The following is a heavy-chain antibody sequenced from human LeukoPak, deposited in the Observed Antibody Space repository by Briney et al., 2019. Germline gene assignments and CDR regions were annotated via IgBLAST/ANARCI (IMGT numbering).Heavy chain of an antibody. CDR2: IYYSGST. CDR3: ARDLTTIVGAST. Sequence: PSQTLSLTCTVSGGSISSGDYYWSCIRQPPGKGLECIGYIYYSGSTYSNPSLKSRVTISVDTSKNQFSLKLSSVTAADTDVYYCARDLTTIVGASTWGQGTLVTVSS. J-gene: IGHJ5*02. V-gene: IGHV4-30-4*08. D-gene: IGHD1-26*01. CDR1: GGSISSGDYY.